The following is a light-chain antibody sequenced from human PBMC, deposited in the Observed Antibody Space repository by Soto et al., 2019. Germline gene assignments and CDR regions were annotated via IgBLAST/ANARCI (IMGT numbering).Light chain of an antibody. CDR2: AAS. CDR1: QSISKH. Sequence: DIQMTQSPSSLSASVRDRVTITCRASQSISKHLNWYQQKPGKAPELLIYAASSLQTGVPSRFSGSGSGTDFTLTISSLQPEDFATYYCQQSYITPPTFGQGTKVEIK. CDR3: QQSYITPPT. J-gene: IGKJ1*01. V-gene: IGKV1-39*01.